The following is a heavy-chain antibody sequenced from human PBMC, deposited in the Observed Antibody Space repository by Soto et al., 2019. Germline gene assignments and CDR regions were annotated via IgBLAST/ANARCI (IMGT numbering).Heavy chain of an antibody. Sequence: EVQLVETGGGFVQPGGSLRLSCVASGFTVSSHYMTWVRQTPGKGLEWVSIIYASDSTFYADSVRGRFTISRDNTRNTVYIHLNSHRADDTGVYYCATQVTRLVAFDLWGQGTMVTVSS. CDR1: GFTVSSHY. V-gene: IGHV3-53*05. D-gene: IGHD3-10*02. J-gene: IGHJ3*01. CDR2: IYASDST. CDR3: ATQVTRLVAFDL.